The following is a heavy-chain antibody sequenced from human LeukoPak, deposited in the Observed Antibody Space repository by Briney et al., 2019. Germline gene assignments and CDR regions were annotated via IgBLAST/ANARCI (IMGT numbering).Heavy chain of an antibody. CDR1: GYTFTSYA. CDR2: INTNTGNP. Sequence: ASVKVSCKASGYTFTSYAMNWVRQAPGQGLEWMGWINTNTGNPTYAQGFTGRFVFSLDTSVSTAYLQISSLKAEDTAVYYCASPHSYDFWSGYLDYWGQGTLVTVSS. CDR3: ASPHSYDFWSGYLDY. J-gene: IGHJ4*02. D-gene: IGHD3-3*01. V-gene: IGHV7-4-1*02.